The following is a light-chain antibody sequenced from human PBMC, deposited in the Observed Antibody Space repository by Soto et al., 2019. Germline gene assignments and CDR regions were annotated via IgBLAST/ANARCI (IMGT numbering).Light chain of an antibody. CDR1: QSVSNN. Sequence: ESVLTQSPGTLSLSPGERASLSCRASQSVSNNYLAWYQQKPGQAPRLLIYGASTRATGIPARFSGSGSGTEFTLTISSLQSEDFAVYYCQQYNNWPPITFGQGTRLEI. CDR2: GAS. V-gene: IGKV3-15*01. J-gene: IGKJ5*01. CDR3: QQYNNWPPIT.